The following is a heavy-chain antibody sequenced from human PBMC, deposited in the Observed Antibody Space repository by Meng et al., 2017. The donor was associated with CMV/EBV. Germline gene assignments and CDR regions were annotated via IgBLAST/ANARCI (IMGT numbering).Heavy chain of an antibody. CDR1: GYTFTGYY. Sequence: VQGVQSGAEVKRPGAQVKVSCKASGYTFTGYYMHWVRQAPGQGLEWMGWINPNSGGTNYAQKFQGRVTMTRDTSISTAYMELSRLRSDDTAVYYCARVQVRGEMATPAGYWGQGTLVTVSS. V-gene: IGHV1-2*02. CDR3: ARVQVRGEMATPAGY. CDR2: INPNSGGT. D-gene: IGHD5-24*01. J-gene: IGHJ4*02.